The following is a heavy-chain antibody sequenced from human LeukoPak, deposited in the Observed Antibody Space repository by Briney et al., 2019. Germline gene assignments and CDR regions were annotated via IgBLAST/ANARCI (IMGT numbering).Heavy chain of an antibody. CDR1: GFTFSSYS. CDR3: ARDKDPFIYYFDY. V-gene: IGHV3-48*04. CDR2: ISSSSSTI. Sequence: GGSLRLSCAASGFTFSSYSMNWVRQAPGKGLEWVSYISSSSSTIYYADSVKGRFTISRDNAKNSLYLQMNSLRAEDTAVYYCARDKDPFIYYFDYWGQGTLVTVSS. D-gene: IGHD3-10*01. J-gene: IGHJ4*02.